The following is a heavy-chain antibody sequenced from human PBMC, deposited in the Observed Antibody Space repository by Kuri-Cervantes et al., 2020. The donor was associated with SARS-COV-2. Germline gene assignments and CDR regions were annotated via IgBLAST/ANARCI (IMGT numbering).Heavy chain of an antibody. CDR3: ARTGWATVTTSTGWLQFGVLDY. D-gene: IGHD4-11*01. V-gene: IGHV1-69*13. CDR2: IIPIFGTA. J-gene: IGHJ4*02. Sequence: SVKVSCKASGGTFSSYAISWVRQAPGQGLEWMGGIIPIFGTANYAQKFQGRVTITADESTSTAYMELSSLRSKDTAVYYCARTGWATVTTSTGWLQFGVLDYWGQGTLVTVSS. CDR1: GGTFSSYA.